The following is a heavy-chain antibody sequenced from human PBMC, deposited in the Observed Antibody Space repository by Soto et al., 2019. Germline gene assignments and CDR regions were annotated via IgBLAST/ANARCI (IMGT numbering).Heavy chain of an antibody. V-gene: IGHV4-39*01. CDR2: TYYSGST. D-gene: IGHD1-1*01. Sequence: KTSETLSLTCTVSGGSISSNNYYWGWIRQPPGKGLEWIATTYYSGSTYYNPALKSRVSISVDTSKNQFSLKLNSVTAADTALYFCARHNWDSNDWHWFDPWGQGXMVTVYS. J-gene: IGHJ5*02. CDR1: GGSISSNNYY. CDR3: ARHNWDSNDWHWFDP.